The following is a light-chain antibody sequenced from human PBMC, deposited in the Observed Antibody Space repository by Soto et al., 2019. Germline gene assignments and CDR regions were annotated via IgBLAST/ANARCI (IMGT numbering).Light chain of an antibody. CDR3: SSYTSSSTLV. Sequence: QSALTQPASVAGSPGQSITISCTGTSSDVGGYKYVSWYQQHPGKAPQLMIYEVSNRPSGVSNRFSGSKSGNTASLTISGLQAEDEADYYCSSYTSSSTLVFGGGTKVTVL. CDR2: EVS. V-gene: IGLV2-14*01. CDR1: SSDVGGYKY. J-gene: IGLJ2*01.